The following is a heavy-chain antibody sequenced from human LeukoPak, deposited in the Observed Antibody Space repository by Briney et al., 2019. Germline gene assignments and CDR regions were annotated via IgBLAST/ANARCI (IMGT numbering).Heavy chain of an antibody. V-gene: IGHV3-48*03. Sequence: GGSLRLSCAASGFTFSSYEMNWVRQAPGKGLELDSYISSSGSTIYYADSVKGRFTISRDNAKNSLYLQMNSLRAEDTAVYYCASSEGTVTTPSFDYWGQGTLVTVSS. J-gene: IGHJ4*02. CDR3: ASSEGTVTTPSFDY. CDR2: ISSSGSTI. D-gene: IGHD4-17*01. CDR1: GFTFSSYE.